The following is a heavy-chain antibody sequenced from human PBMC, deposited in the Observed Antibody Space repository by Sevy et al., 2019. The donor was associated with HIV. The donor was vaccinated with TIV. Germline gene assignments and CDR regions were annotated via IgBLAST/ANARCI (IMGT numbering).Heavy chain of an antibody. CDR2: IRSKAYGGTT. CDR3: TRLDMVRAVIINGYYYYMDV. V-gene: IGHV3-49*04. CDR1: GFTFGDYA. J-gene: IGHJ6*03. D-gene: IGHD3-10*01. Sequence: GGSLRLSCTASGFTFGDYAMSWVRQAPGKGLEWVGFIRSKAYGGTTEYAASVKGRFTISRDDSKSIAYLQMNSLKTEDTAVYYCTRLDMVRAVIINGYYYYMDVWGKGTTVTVSS.